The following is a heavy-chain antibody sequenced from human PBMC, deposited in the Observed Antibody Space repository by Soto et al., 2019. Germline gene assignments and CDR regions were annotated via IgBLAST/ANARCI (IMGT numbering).Heavy chain of an antibody. J-gene: IGHJ5*01. Sequence: QVQLVQSGDEVKNPGASVKVSCKPSGYTFTDYHIHWVRQAPGQGLAFKGWINANNGGAGSAQQFECRLTVTRDTSISTVYMEVSNLRSAVTAVYFCAREGVSDSLAPKNNVFDTWFHGTRVTVSS. CDR2: INANNGGA. CDR1: GYTFTDYH. CDR3: AREGVSDSLAPKNNVFDT. V-gene: IGHV1-2*02. D-gene: IGHD1-1*01.